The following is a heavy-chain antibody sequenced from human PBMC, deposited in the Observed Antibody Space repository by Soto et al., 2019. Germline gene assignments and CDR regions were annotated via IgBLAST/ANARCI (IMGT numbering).Heavy chain of an antibody. CDR1: GFTFTSYS. J-gene: IGHJ4*02. V-gene: IGHV3-21*01. CDR3: ARGGIRYFDWLLYFDY. D-gene: IGHD3-9*01. CDR2: ISGDTSKI. Sequence: GGSLRLSCAASGFTFTSYSMNWVRQAPGKGLEWVSSISGDTSKIYYADSVKGRFTISRDNAKNSLYLQMNSLTADDTAVYYCARGGIRYFDWLLYFDYWGQGALVTVSS.